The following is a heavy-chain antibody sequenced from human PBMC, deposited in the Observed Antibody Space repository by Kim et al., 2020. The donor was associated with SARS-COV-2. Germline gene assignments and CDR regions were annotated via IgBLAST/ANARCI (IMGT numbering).Heavy chain of an antibody. D-gene: IGHD3-10*01. J-gene: IGHJ4*02. Sequence: YSAPVKGRLSISRDDSKNMVYLQMNSLKTEDTAVYFCNTGLCFGGVLFGYWGQGTLVTVSS. CDR3: NTGLCFGGVLFGY. V-gene: IGHV3-15*01.